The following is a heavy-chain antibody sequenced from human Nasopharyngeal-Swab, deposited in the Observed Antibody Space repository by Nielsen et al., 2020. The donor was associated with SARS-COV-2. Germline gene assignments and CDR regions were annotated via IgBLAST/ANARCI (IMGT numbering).Heavy chain of an antibody. CDR3: ARDEGWIVVVTAILDY. Sequence: ASVKVSCKASGYTFTSYYMHWVRQAPGQGLEWMGIINPSGGSTSYAQKFQGRVTMTRDTSTSTVYMELSSLRSEDTAVYYCARDEGWIVVVTAILDYWGKGTLVTV. CDR2: INPSGGST. V-gene: IGHV1-46*01. CDR1: GYTFTSYY. J-gene: IGHJ4*02. D-gene: IGHD2-21*02.